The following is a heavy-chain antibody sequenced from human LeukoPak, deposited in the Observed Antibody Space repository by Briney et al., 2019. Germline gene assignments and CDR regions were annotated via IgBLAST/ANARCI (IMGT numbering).Heavy chain of an antibody. V-gene: IGHV4-39*07. CDR3: AKLPGGYHEN. J-gene: IGHJ4*02. Sequence: SETLSLTCTVSGGSISSSSYYWGWVRQPPGKGLEWIGSIYYSGSTYYNPSLKSRVTISVDTSKNQFSLKLSSVTAADTAVYYCAKLPGGYHENWGQGTLVTVSS. CDR2: IYYSGST. D-gene: IGHD6-25*01. CDR1: GGSISSSSYY.